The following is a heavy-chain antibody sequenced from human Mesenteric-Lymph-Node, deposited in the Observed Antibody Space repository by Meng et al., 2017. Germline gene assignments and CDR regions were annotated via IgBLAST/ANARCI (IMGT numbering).Heavy chain of an antibody. V-gene: IGHV3-53*01. Sequence: EVQLVESGGGLIQPGGSLRLSCAASGFTVSSNYMSWVRQAPGKGLEWVSVIYSGGFTSYADSVKGRFTISRDSSKNTLHLQMNSLRAEDTAVYYCARVEHYYDTAAYYGYWGQGTLVTVSS. CDR1: GFTVSSNY. D-gene: IGHD3-22*01. CDR2: IYSGGFT. J-gene: IGHJ4*02. CDR3: ARVEHYYDTAAYYGY.